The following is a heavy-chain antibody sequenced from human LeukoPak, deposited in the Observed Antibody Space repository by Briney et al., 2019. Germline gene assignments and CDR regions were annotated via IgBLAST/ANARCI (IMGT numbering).Heavy chain of an antibody. V-gene: IGHV4-34*01. CDR2: INHSGST. CDR1: GGSFSGYY. Sequence: SETLSLTCAVYGGSFSGYYWSWIRQPPGKGLEWIGEINHSGSTNYNPSLKSRVTISVDTSKNQFSLKLSSVTAADTAVYYCARGSSSDWFDPWGQGTLVTVSS. D-gene: IGHD6-6*01. J-gene: IGHJ5*02. CDR3: ARGSSSDWFDP.